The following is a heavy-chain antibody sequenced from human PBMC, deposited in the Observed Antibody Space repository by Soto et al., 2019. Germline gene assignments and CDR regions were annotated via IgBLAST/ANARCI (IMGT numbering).Heavy chain of an antibody. D-gene: IGHD1-26*01. CDR2: IWYDGSNK. CDR3: TRDPYGGSRYYFDS. Sequence: GGSLRLSCAASGFSFSNYAMHWVRQAPGKGLEWVAVIWYDGSNKYYADSVKGRFAISKDNSQTTVYLQMNSLRAEDSAVYYCTRDPYGGSRYYFDSWGQGTLVTVSS. CDR1: GFSFSNYA. J-gene: IGHJ4*02. V-gene: IGHV3-33*01.